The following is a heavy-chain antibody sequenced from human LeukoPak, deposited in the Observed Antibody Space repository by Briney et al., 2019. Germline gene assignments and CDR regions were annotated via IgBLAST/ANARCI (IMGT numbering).Heavy chain of an antibody. Sequence: SETLSLTCAVCGGSFSGYYWSWIRQPPGKGLEWIGEINHSGSTNYNPSLKSRVTISVDTSKNQFSLKLSSVTAADTAVYYCAGLEYYDSSGENMYYYYMDVWGKGTTVTVSS. D-gene: IGHD3-22*01. CDR3: AGLEYYDSSGENMYYYYMDV. J-gene: IGHJ6*03. CDR1: GGSFSGYY. V-gene: IGHV4-34*01. CDR2: INHSGST.